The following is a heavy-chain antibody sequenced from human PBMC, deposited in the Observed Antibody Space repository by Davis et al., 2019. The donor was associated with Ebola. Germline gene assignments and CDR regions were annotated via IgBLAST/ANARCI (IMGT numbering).Heavy chain of an antibody. J-gene: IGHJ4*02. Sequence: PSETLSLTCTVSGGSFSSRAYYWGWIRQPPGKGLEWIGSIFYSGDTYYTPSLKSRVTFSIATSKNQFPLRLSSVTAADTAVYYCARPTVAARAFEDWGQGTLVTVSS. V-gene: IGHV4-39*01. D-gene: IGHD6-6*01. CDR1: GGSFSSRAYY. CDR3: ARPTVAARAFED. CDR2: IFYSGDT.